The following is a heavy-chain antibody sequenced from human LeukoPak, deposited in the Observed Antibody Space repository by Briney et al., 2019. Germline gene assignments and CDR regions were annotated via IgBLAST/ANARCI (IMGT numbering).Heavy chain of an antibody. CDR3: ARGNDYYDSSGYYYFDY. V-gene: IGHV3-48*01. Sequence: PGGSLRLSCAASGFTFSSYSMNWVRQAPGKGLEWVSYISSSSSTIYYADSVKGRFTISRDNAKNSLYLQMNSLRAEDTAVYYCARGNDYYDSSGYYYFDYWGQGTLVTVSS. D-gene: IGHD3-22*01. J-gene: IGHJ4*02. CDR2: ISSSSSTI. CDR1: GFTFSSYS.